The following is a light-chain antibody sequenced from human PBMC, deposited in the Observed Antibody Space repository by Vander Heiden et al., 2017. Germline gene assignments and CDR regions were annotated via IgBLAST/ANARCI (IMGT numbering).Light chain of an antibody. J-gene: IGKJ4*01. CDR2: AAS. Sequence: PSSFSASTGDRVTITCRASQGISSYLAWYQQKPGKAPKLLIYAASTLQSGVPSRFSGSGSGTEFTLTISCLQPEDFATYYCQQYYSYPHTFGGGTKLEIK. V-gene: IGKV1-8*01. CDR3: QQYYSYPHT. CDR1: QGISSY.